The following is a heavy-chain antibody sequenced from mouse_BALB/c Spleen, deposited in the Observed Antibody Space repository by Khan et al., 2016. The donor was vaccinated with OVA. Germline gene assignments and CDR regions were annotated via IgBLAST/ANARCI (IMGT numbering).Heavy chain of an antibody. CDR1: GFTFSTYG. J-gene: IGHJ3*01. CDR2: ISSGGSYT. V-gene: IGHV5-6*01. D-gene: IGHD1-1*02. CDR3: TRLAYYYNSEGFAY. Sequence: EVQVVESGGDLVKPGGSLKLSCAASGFTFSTYGMSWVRQNPDKRLERVATISSGGSYTYYVDSVKGRFTISRDNAKNTLELQMSSLKSEDTAMYYCTRLAYYYNSEGFAYWGQGTLVTVSA.